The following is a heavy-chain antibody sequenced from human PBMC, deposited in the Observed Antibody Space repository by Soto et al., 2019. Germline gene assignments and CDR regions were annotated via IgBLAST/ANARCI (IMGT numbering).Heavy chain of an antibody. D-gene: IGHD2-21*01. CDR2: INHSGST. CDR1: GGSFSGYY. V-gene: IGHV4-34*01. J-gene: IGHJ4*02. Sequence: QVQLQQWGAGLLKPSETLSLTCAVYGGSFSGYYWTWIRQPPGTGLEWIGEINHSGSTNYNPSLNSRVTISVDTSKNQFSLKLTSVTASDPAVYSCARDKIPGLFDYWGQGTLVTVSS. CDR3: ARDKIPGLFDY.